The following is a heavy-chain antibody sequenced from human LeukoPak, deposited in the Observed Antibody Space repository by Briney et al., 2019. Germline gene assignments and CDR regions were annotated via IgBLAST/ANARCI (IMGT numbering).Heavy chain of an antibody. J-gene: IGHJ4*02. CDR2: ISGSSTLI. CDR1: GFTFSGFT. Sequence: GGSLRLSCVGSGFTFSGFTMSWVRQAPGKGLEWVSSISGSSTLIYYAGAMEGRFTITRDNSQNSVFLQMHSLRAEDTAVYYCAREADPTIFGVTIDNWGQGTLITVSS. D-gene: IGHD3-3*01. CDR3: AREADPTIFGVTIDN. V-gene: IGHV3-21*06.